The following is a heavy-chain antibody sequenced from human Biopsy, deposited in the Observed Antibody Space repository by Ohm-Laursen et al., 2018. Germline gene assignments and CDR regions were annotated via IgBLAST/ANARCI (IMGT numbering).Heavy chain of an antibody. D-gene: IGHD6-19*01. J-gene: IGHJ4*02. CDR2: VSGNNGNT. V-gene: IGHV1-46*01. CDR1: GYSFTSYY. Sequence: ASVRVSCKASGYSFTSYYMHWVRQAPGQGLEWMGWVSGNNGNTNYAQKFQGRVTMTRDTSKSTVYMELSSLRSADTAVYFCARNTGWYGDLYYFDYWGQGTLVTVSS. CDR3: ARNTGWYGDLYYFDY.